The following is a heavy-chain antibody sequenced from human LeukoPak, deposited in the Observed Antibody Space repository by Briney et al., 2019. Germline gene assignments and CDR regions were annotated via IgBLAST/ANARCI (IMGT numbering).Heavy chain of an antibody. CDR3: AIGAGFGELLEFDY. CDR1: GYSISSGYY. V-gene: IGHV4-38-2*02. CDR2: IYHSGST. D-gene: IGHD3-10*01. Sequence: SETLSLTCTVSGYSISSGYYWGWIRPPPGKGLEWIGSIYHSGSTYYNPSLKSRVTISVDTSKNQFSLKLSSVTAADTAVYYCAIGAGFGELLEFDYWGQGTLVTVSS. J-gene: IGHJ4*02.